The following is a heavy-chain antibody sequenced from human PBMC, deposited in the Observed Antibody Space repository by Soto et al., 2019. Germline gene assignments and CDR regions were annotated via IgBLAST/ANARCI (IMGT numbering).Heavy chain of an antibody. CDR2: ISAYNGNT. J-gene: IGHJ3*02. CDR1: GYTFTSYG. D-gene: IGHD3-3*01. Sequence: GASVKVSCKASGYTFTSYGISWVRQAPGQGLEWMGWISAYNGNTNYAQKLQGRVTMTTDTSTSTAYMELRRLRSDDTAVYYCARDKLAYDFWSGYYSLGPDAFDIWGQGTMVTVSS. CDR3: ARDKLAYDFWSGYYSLGPDAFDI. V-gene: IGHV1-18*01.